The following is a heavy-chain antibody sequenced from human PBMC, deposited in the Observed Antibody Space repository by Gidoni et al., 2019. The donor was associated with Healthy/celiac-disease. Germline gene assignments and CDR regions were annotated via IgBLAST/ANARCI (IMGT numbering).Heavy chain of an antibody. D-gene: IGHD2-15*01. CDR1: GGTFSSYA. CDR3: ARYLPYCSGGSCYSYYYGMDV. V-gene: IGHV1-69*06. CDR2: IIPIFGTA. Sequence: QVQLVQSGAEVKKPGSSVKVSCKASGGTFSSYAISWVRQAPGQGLEWMGGIIPIFGTANYAQKFQGRVTITADKSTSTAYMELSSLRSEDTAVYYCARYLPYCSGGSCYSYYYGMDVWGQGTTVTVSS. J-gene: IGHJ6*02.